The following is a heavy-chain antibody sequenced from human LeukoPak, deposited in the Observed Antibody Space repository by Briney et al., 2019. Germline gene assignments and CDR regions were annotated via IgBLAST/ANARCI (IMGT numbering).Heavy chain of an antibody. CDR3: ARDGSSGYYPFDY. D-gene: IGHD3-22*01. J-gene: IGHJ4*02. Sequence: GGSLRLSCAASGFTFSSYWMSWVRQAPGKGLEWLANIKQDGSEKYYVDSVKGRFTISRDNAKNSLYLQMNSLRAEDTAVYYCARDGSSGYYPFDYWGQGTLVTVSS. CDR2: IKQDGSEK. V-gene: IGHV3-7*01. CDR1: GFTFSSYW.